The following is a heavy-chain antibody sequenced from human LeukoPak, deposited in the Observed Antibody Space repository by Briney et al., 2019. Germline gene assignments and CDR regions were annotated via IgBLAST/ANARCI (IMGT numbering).Heavy chain of an antibody. CDR2: ISGSGGST. J-gene: IGHJ4*02. D-gene: IGHD3-22*01. CDR3: AKDLYYYDSSGYLDY. V-gene: IGHV3-23*01. CDR1: GFTFRSYA. Sequence: GGSLRLSCAASGFTFRSYAMSWVRQAPGKGLVWVSAISGSGGSTYYADSVKGRFTISRDNSKNTLYLQMNSLRAEDTAVYYCAKDLYYYDSSGYLDYWGQGTLVTVSS.